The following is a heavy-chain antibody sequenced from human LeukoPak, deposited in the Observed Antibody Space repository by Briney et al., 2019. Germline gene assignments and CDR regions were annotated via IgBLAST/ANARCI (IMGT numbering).Heavy chain of an antibody. V-gene: IGHV3-21*01. D-gene: IGHD6-19*01. CDR3: AKGYSSGWSNY. J-gene: IGHJ4*02. CDR1: GFTFSSYS. Sequence: GGSLRLSCAASGFTFSSYSMNWVRQAPGKGLEWVSSISSSSSYVYYADSVKGRFTISRDNAKNSLYLQMNSLRAEDTAVYYCAKGYSSGWSNYWGQRTLVTVSS. CDR2: ISSSSSYV.